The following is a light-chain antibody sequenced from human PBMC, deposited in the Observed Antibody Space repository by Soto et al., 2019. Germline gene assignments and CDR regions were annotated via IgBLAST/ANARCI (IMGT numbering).Light chain of an antibody. CDR2: SAS. J-gene: IGKJ3*01. V-gene: IGKV3-15*01. Sequence: MVMTQSPATLSVSPGERATLSCRASQSVSNNLAWYQQKPGQAPRLLIYSASTRATGVPVTFSGAGSGTEFSLTISSLQSEDFAVYYCQQYDSWPFTFGHGTKWISN. CDR3: QQYDSWPFT. CDR1: QSVSNN.